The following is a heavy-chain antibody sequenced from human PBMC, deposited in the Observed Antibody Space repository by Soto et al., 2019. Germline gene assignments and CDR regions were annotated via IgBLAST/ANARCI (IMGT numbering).Heavy chain of an antibody. V-gene: IGHV3-30*04. Sequence: PGGSLRLSCTASGFTFGDYAMSWFRQAPGKGSEWVAAISYDGSNKNYADSMKGRFTISRDNSKDTVYLQMNSLRAEDTAVYYCAKDTYYHDSSGYYIFDYWGQGTLVTVSS. CDR2: ISYDGSNK. D-gene: IGHD3-22*01. CDR1: GFTFGDYA. J-gene: IGHJ4*02. CDR3: AKDTYYHDSSGYYIFDY.